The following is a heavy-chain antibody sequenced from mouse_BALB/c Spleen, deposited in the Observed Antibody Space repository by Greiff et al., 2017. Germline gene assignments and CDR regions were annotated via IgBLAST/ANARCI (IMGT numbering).Heavy chain of an antibody. Sequence: VQLQQPGAELVKPGASVKMSCKASGYTFTSYNMHWVKQTPGQGLEWIGAIYPGNGDTSYNQKFKGKATLTADKSSSTAYMQLSSLTSEDSAVYYCARTTATYDYYAMDYWGQGTSVTVSS. J-gene: IGHJ4*01. CDR1: GYTFTSYN. CDR2: IYPGNGDT. CDR3: ARTTATYDYYAMDY. V-gene: IGHV1-12*01. D-gene: IGHD1-2*01.